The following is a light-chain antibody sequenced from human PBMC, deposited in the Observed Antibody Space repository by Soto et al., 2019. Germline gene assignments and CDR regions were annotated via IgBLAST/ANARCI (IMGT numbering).Light chain of an antibody. V-gene: IGKV3-20*01. CDR2: VSS. CDR1: HIVSSNY. Sequence: EIVLTHFPGTLSLSPVERATLSCSAIHIVSSNYLAWYQQRPGQPPNLLLFVSSHRAPDIPDRFSGSGSGTDFTLTISRLEPEDFAVYYCQQYGSSIQTFGQGTKVDIK. J-gene: IGKJ1*01. CDR3: QQYGSSIQT.